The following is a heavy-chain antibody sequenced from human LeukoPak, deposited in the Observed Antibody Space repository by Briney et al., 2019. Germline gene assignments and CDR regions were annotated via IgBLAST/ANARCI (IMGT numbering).Heavy chain of an antibody. J-gene: IGHJ4*02. CDR2: IIPIFGTA. Sequence: SVKVSCKASGGTFSSYAISWVRQAPGQGLEWMGGIIPIFGTANYAQKFQGRVTITADESTSTAYMELSSLISEDTAVYYCARGTVAVAAYDYWGKGTLVTVSS. CDR1: GGTFSSYA. D-gene: IGHD6-19*01. CDR3: ARGTVAVAAYDY. V-gene: IGHV1-69*01.